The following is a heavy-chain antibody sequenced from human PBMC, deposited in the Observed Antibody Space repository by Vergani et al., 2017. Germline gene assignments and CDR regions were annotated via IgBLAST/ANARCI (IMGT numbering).Heavy chain of an antibody. J-gene: IGHJ6*04. CDR1: GFTFSSYG. V-gene: IGHV3-33*01. D-gene: IGHD3-3*01. Sequence: QVQLVESGGGVVQPGRSLRLSCAASGFTFSSYGMHWVRPAPGKGLEWVAVIWYDGSNKYYGDSVKGRFTISRDNSKNTLYLQMNSLRAEDTAVYYCARDPQYYDFWSGLDVWGKGTTVTVSS. CDR2: IWYDGSNK. CDR3: ARDPQYYDFWSGLDV.